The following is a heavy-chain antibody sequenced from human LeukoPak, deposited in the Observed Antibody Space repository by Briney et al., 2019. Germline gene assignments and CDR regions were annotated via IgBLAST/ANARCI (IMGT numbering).Heavy chain of an antibody. Sequence: KSSETLSLTCTVSGGSISSGSYYWSWIRQPAGKGLEWIGRIYTSGSTSYNPSLKSRVTISVDTSKNQFSLKLSSVTAADTAVYYCAIGHYDSSGYPDWFDPWGQGTLVTASS. CDR2: IYTSGST. J-gene: IGHJ5*02. CDR1: GGSISSGSYY. V-gene: IGHV4-61*02. CDR3: AIGHYDSSGYPDWFDP. D-gene: IGHD3-22*01.